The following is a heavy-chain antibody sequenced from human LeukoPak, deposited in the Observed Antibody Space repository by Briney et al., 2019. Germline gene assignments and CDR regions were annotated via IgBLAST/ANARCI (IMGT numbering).Heavy chain of an antibody. D-gene: IGHD1-26*01. J-gene: IGHJ4*02. CDR2: ISSKVYDGTR. CDR3: TRSVGATTFFDY. CDR1: GFTFSSYS. Sequence: GGSLRLSCAASGFTFSSYSMNWVRQAPGKGLEWVGFISSKVYDGTREYAASVKDRFIMSRDDSKSIAYLQMNSLKTEDTAVYYCTRSVGATTFFDYWGQGTLVTVSS. V-gene: IGHV3-49*04.